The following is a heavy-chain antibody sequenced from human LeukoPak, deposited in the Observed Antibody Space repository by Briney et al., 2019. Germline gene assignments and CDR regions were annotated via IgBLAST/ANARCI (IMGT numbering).Heavy chain of an antibody. V-gene: IGHV4-38-2*02. CDR2: IHHTGNT. CDR1: GSSITTYTH. Sequence: SETLSLTCTVSGSSITTYTHWGWIRQSPGKGLGWIASIHHTGNTYYNPSLESRVTISIDTSKNQFSLEVRSVTAADTAFYFCANSKSNYEAVSWGPGTLVTVSS. D-gene: IGHD3-22*01. J-gene: IGHJ5*02. CDR3: ANSKSNYEAVS.